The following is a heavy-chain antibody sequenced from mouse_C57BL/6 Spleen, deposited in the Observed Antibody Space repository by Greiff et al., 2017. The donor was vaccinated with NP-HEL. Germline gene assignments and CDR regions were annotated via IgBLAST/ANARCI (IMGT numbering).Heavy chain of an antibody. D-gene: IGHD2-4*01. Sequence: VQLQQSVAELVRPGASVKLSCTASGFTFTNTYMHWVKQRPEQGLEWIGRIDPANGNTKYAPKFQGKATITADTSSHTAYLQLSSQTSDDTAIYYGARRRYDYDWYAMDYWGQGTSVTVSS. CDR2: IDPANGNT. J-gene: IGHJ4*01. CDR3: ARRRYDYDWYAMDY. CDR1: GFTFTNTY. V-gene: IGHV14-3*01.